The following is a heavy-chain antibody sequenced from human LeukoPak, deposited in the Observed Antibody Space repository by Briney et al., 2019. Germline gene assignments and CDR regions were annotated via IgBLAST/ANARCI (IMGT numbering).Heavy chain of an antibody. D-gene: IGHD2-2*01. V-gene: IGHV3-23*01. CDR2: ISGSGDIT. CDR3: AKGAPCSSTNCYYFYGMDV. J-gene: IGHJ6*02. CDR1: GFTFSGFA. Sequence: GGSLRLSCAASGFTFSGFALSWARLAPRKGLEWVSTISGSGDITYYADSVKGRFTISRDDSKNTLYLQMNSLRAEDTAVFYCAKGAPCSSTNCYYFYGMDVWGQGTTVTVSS.